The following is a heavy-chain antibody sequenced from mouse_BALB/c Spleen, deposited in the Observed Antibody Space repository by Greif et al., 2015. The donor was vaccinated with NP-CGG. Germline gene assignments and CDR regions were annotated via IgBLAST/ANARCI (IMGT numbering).Heavy chain of an antibody. Sequence: EVQLVESGGGLVKPGGSLKLSCAASGFTLSDYYMYWVRQTPEKRLEWVATISDGGSYTYYPDSVKGRFTISRDNAKNNLYLQMSSLKSEDTAMYYCARGGFAYWGQGTLVTVSA. J-gene: IGHJ3*01. CDR1: GFTLSDYY. CDR3: ARGGFAY. V-gene: IGHV5-4*02. CDR2: ISDGGSYT.